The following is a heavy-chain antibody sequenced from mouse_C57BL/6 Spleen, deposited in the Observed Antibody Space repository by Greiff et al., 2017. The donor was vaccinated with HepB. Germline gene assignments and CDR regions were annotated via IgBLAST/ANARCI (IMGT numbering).Heavy chain of an antibody. CDR2: IYPRSGNT. J-gene: IGHJ2*01. D-gene: IGHD3-2*02. CDR1: GYTFTSYG. CDR3: AQTAQATFLFDY. Sequence: VKLMESGAELARPGASVKLSCKASGYTFTSYGISWVKQRTGQGLEWIGEIYPRSGNTYYNEKFKGKATLTADKSSSTAYMELRSLTSEDSAVYFCAQTAQATFLFDYGGQGTTLTVSS. V-gene: IGHV1-81*01.